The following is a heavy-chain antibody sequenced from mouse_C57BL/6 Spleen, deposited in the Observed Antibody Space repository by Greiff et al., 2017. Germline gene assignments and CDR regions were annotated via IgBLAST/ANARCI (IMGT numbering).Heavy chain of an antibody. Sequence: VQLQQPGAELVKPGASVKLSCKASGYTFTSYWMHWVKQRPGQGLEWIGMIHPNSGSTNYNEKFKSKATRTVDKSPSTAYMQLSSLTSEDSSVYYCAREGLITTVVAFDYWGQGTTLTVSS. V-gene: IGHV1-64*01. CDR1: GYTFTSYW. CDR3: AREGLITTVVAFDY. D-gene: IGHD1-1*01. CDR2: IHPNSGST. J-gene: IGHJ2*01.